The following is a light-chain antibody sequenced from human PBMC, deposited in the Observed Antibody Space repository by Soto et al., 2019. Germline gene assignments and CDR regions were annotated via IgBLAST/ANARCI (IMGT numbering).Light chain of an antibody. Sequence: EIVLTQSPATLSLSPGERATLSCRASQSVSSDLAWYQQKPGQAPRLLIYDASNSATGIPARFSGSGSGTDFTLTIRSLEPEDFAVYYCQQRSNWPPITFGQGTGLEIK. CDR3: QQRSNWPPIT. J-gene: IGKJ5*01. V-gene: IGKV3-11*01. CDR1: QSVSSD. CDR2: DAS.